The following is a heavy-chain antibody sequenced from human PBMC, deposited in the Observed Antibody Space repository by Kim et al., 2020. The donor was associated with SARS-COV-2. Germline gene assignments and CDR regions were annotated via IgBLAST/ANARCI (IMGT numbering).Heavy chain of an antibody. CDR3: ARVNPIAGGWYDAFD. CDR1: GFTLSGST. CDR2: IRSKANSYAT. Sequence: GGSLRLSCAASGFTLSGSTVHWVRHASGKGLEWVGRIRSKANSYATAYAASVKNRFTISRDDSKNTAYLQMNSLKTEDTAVYYCARVNPIAGGWYDAFD. V-gene: IGHV3-73*01. J-gene: IGHJ3*02. D-gene: IGHD6-19*01.